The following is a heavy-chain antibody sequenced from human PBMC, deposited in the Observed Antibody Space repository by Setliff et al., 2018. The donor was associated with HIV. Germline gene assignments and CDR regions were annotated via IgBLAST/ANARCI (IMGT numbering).Heavy chain of an antibody. CDR2: MFYTGSA. Sequence: PSETLSLTCTVSGGSISSSSYYWGWVRQPPGKGLEWIGTMFYTGSAYYTPSLKSRVTISVDTSKNQFSLKRSSVTAADTAVYYCARQFRYPGIAVAGIDYWGQGTLVTVSS. CDR1: GGSISSSSYY. V-gene: IGHV4-39*01. CDR3: ARQFRYPGIAVAGIDY. D-gene: IGHD6-19*01. J-gene: IGHJ4*02.